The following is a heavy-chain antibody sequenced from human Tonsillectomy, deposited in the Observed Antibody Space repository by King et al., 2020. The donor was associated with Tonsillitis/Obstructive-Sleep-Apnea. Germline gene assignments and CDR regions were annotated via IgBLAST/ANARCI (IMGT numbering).Heavy chain of an antibody. CDR2: ISYDGSNN. D-gene: IGHD4-23*01. CDR3: ARDHDYGGHFDY. V-gene: IGHV3-30*04. Sequence: VQLVESGGGVVQPGRSVRLSCAASGFTFSSYAMHWVRQAPGKGLEWVALISYDGSNNYYADSVKGRFTISRDNSKNTLYLQMNSLRAEDTAVYYCARDHDYGGHFDYWGQGTLVTVSS. CDR1: GFTFSSYA. J-gene: IGHJ4*02.